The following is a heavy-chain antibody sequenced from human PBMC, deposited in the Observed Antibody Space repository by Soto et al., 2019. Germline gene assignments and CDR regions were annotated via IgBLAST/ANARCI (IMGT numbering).Heavy chain of an antibody. CDR1: GFTFDDYA. Sequence: EVQLVESGGGLVQPGRSLRLSCAASGFTFDDYAMHWVRQAPGKGLEWVSGISWNSGSIGYADSVKGRFTISRDNAKNSLYLQMNSLRAEDTALYYCAKDSSSWFDYWGQGTLVTVSS. V-gene: IGHV3-9*01. J-gene: IGHJ4*02. CDR3: AKDSSSWFDY. D-gene: IGHD6-13*01. CDR2: ISWNSGSI.